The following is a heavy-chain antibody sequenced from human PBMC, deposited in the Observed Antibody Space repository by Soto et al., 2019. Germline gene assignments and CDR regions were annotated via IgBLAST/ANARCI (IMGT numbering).Heavy chain of an antibody. V-gene: IGHV1-18*01. Sequence: QVQLVQSGGEVKKPGASVKVSCKASGYTFISHAITWVRQAPGQGLEWMGWISGYNGDTNYAQDLQGRFTMTTATATSTAYMEMRSLRSDDTAVYYCARSKRYCRGGSCYWNWFDPWGQGTLVTVSS. D-gene: IGHD2-15*01. J-gene: IGHJ5*02. CDR2: ISGYNGDT. CDR1: GYTFISHA. CDR3: ARSKRYCRGGSCYWNWFDP.